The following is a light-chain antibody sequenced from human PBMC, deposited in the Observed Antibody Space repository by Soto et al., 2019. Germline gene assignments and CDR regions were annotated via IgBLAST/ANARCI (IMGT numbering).Light chain of an antibody. V-gene: IGLV2-14*01. J-gene: IGLJ1*01. CDR3: TSFTTTNADV. Sequence: QSVLTQPASVSGSPGQSITISCTGTSSDVAAYNYVSWYQQHSGKAPKLMIYEITNRPSGVSNRFAGSKSGSTASLTISGLQAEDEADYYCTSFTTTNADVFGCGTKVTVL. CDR1: SSDVAAYNY. CDR2: EIT.